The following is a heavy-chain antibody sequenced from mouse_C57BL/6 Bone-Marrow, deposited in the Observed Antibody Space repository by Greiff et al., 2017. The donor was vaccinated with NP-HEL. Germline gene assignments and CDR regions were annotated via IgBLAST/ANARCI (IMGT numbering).Heavy chain of an antibody. Sequence: VQLQQPGAELVKPGASVKLSCKASGYTFTSYWMHWVKQRPGQGLEWIGMIHPNSGSTNYNEKFKSKATLTVDKSSSTAYMQLSSLTSEDSAVYYCTTVVATKAMDYWGQGTSVTVSS. D-gene: IGHD1-1*01. CDR3: TTVVATKAMDY. V-gene: IGHV1-64*01. CDR1: GYTFTSYW. CDR2: IHPNSGST. J-gene: IGHJ4*01.